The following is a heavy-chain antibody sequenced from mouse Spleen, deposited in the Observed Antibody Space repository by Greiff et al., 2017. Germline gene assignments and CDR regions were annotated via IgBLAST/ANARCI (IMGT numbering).Heavy chain of an antibody. D-gene: IGHD2-5*01. V-gene: IGHV5-9*04. CDR1: GFTFSSYT. Sequence: EVQRVESGGGLVKPGGSLKLSCAASGFTFSSYTMSWVRQTPAKRLEWVATISSGGGNTYYPDSVKGRFTISRDNARNTLYLQMSSLRSEDTAMYYCAGGYSNYVDWYFDVWGAGTTVTVSS. CDR3: AGGYSNYVDWYFDV. CDR2: ISSGGGNT. J-gene: IGHJ1*01.